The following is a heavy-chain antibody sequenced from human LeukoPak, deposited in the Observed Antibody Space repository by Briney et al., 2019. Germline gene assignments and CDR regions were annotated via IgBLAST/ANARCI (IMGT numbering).Heavy chain of an antibody. V-gene: IGHV1-2*02. D-gene: IGHD3-3*01. CDR3: ARGDYDFWSGYYRSYYYYGMDV. CDR2: INPNSGGT. Sequence: ASVKVSCKASGYTFTGYYMHWVRQAPGQGLEWMGWINPNSGGTNYAQKFQGRVTMARDTSISTAYMELSRLRSDDTAVYYCARGDYDFWSGYYRSYYYYGMDVWGQGTTVTVSS. J-gene: IGHJ6*02. CDR1: GYTFTGYY.